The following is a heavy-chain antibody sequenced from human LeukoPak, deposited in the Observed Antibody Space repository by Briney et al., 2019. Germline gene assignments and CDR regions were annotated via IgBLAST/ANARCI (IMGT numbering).Heavy chain of an antibody. CDR3: ARDPDRDGVDY. Sequence: GRSLRLSCAASGFTFTSYWMNWVRQAPGMGLEWVANIKQDGSEKYYVDSVKGRFTISRDNAKNSLYLQMNSLRAEDTAVYYCARDPDRDGVDYWGQGTLVTVSS. V-gene: IGHV3-7*01. CDR1: GFTFTSYW. J-gene: IGHJ4*02. CDR2: IKQDGSEK. D-gene: IGHD1-14*01.